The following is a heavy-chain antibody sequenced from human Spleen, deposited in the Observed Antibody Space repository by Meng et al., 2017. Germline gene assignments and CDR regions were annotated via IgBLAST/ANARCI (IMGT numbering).Heavy chain of an antibody. CDR2: IGHSGTT. CDR1: GGSISTSGYY. D-gene: IGHD3-10*01. J-gene: IGHJ5*02. V-gene: IGHV4-39*01. Sequence: QPQLQESGPGLVKPSEALSLTCSVPGGSISTSGYYWGWIRQPPGKGLEWIGSIGHSGTTYYTPSLRRRVTVSIDTSKNQFSLKLRSVTAADTALYYCARVNDASGSGRRFDPWGQGTLVTVSS. CDR3: ARVNDASGSGRRFDP.